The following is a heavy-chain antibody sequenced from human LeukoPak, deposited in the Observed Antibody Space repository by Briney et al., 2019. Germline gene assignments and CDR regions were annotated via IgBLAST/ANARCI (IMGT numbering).Heavy chain of an antibody. Sequence: GGSLRLSCAASGFTLSSYAMSWVRQAPGKGLEWVSAISDSGNTYHADSVEGRFTNSRDSSKNTLFLQMNRLRPEDAAVYYCAKAPVTTCRGAYCYPFDYWGQGTLVTVSS. V-gene: IGHV3-23*01. D-gene: IGHD2-21*01. J-gene: IGHJ4*02. CDR3: AKAPVTTCRGAYCYPFDY. CDR2: ISDSGNT. CDR1: GFTLSSYA.